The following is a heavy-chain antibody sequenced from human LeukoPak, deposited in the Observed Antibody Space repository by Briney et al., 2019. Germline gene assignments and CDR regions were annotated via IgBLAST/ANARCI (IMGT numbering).Heavy chain of an antibody. CDR1: GFTFSDHY. D-gene: IGHD1-26*01. J-gene: IGHJ4*02. Sequence: GGSLRLSCAASGFTFSDHYMDWVRQAPGKGLEWVGRIRNKANSYTTEYAASVKGRFTISSDDSKNSLYLQMSSLKTEDTALYYCARARYSANDYSDYWGQGALVTVSS. CDR2: IRNKANSYTT. CDR3: ARARYSANDYSDY. V-gene: IGHV3-72*01.